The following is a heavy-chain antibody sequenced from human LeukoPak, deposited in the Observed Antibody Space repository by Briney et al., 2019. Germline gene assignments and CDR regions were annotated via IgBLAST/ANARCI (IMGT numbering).Heavy chain of an antibody. Sequence: PGGSLRLSCAGSGFTFSSYAMSWVRQAPGKGLEWVSAISGSGGSTYYADSVKGRFTISRDNSKNTLYLQMNSLRAEDTAVYYCAKDRSPYYSNDAFDIWGQGTMVTVSS. D-gene: IGHD3-10*01. CDR3: AKDRSPYYSNDAFDI. V-gene: IGHV3-23*01. CDR1: GFTFSSYA. CDR2: ISGSGGST. J-gene: IGHJ3*02.